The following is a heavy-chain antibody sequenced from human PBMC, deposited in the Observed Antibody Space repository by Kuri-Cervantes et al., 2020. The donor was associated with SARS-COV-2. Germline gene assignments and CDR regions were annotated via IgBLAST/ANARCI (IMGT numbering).Heavy chain of an antibody. CDR1: GDSVSSNSAA. CDR3: ARGPETVTADSNWFDP. D-gene: IGHD4-11*01. V-gene: IGHV6-1*01. Sequence: SETLSLTCAISGDSVSSNSAAWNWIRQSPSRGLEWLGRTYYRSKWYNDYAVSVKSRITINPDTSKNQFSLQLNSVTPEDTAVYYCARGPETVTADSNWFDPWGQGTLVTVSS. CDR2: TYYRSKWYN. J-gene: IGHJ5*02.